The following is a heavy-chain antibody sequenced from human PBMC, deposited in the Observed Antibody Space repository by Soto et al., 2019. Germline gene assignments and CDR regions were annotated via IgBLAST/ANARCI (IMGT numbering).Heavy chain of an antibody. CDR1: GYIFNVYC. J-gene: IGHJ4*02. Sequence: GECLKISCRGSGYIFNVYCIGWVRQLPGKGLEWMGVIYPGDSETIYSPSFRGQVVISADKSIRTAYLQWNSLKASDTGVYYCARREGTGWGYWGQGTHATFSS. CDR2: IYPGDSET. V-gene: IGHV5-51*01. CDR3: ARREGTGWGY. D-gene: IGHD2-8*02.